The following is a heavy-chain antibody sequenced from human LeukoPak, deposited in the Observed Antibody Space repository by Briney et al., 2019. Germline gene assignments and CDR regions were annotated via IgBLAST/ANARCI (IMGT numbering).Heavy chain of an antibody. Sequence: SETLSLTCTVSGGSISSHYWSWIRQPPGKGLEWIGRFYTSGSTNYNPSLKSRVSMSVDTSKNQFSLKLNSVTAADTAVYYCARDYSDGSGYYPLFDNWGQGTLVTVSS. D-gene: IGHD3-22*01. J-gene: IGHJ4*02. CDR1: GGSISSHY. CDR2: FYTSGST. V-gene: IGHV4-4*07. CDR3: ARDYSDGSGYYPLFDN.